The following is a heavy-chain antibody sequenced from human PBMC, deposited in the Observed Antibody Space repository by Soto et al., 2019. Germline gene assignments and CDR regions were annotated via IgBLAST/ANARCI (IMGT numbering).Heavy chain of an antibody. CDR2: LTASGTNT. J-gene: IGHJ5*02. CDR1: GFTFDNYA. V-gene: IGHV3-23*01. D-gene: IGHD6-19*01. Sequence: EVQLLESGGGLVQPGGSLRLSCAASGFTFDNYAMTWVRQAPGKGLEWVSALTASGTNTHYADSVKDRFVIFRDNSKNTLYLQMHRLTAADPAIYFCAQGGYTSGWYLALATWGQGTLVTVSS. CDR3: AQGGYTSGWYLALAT.